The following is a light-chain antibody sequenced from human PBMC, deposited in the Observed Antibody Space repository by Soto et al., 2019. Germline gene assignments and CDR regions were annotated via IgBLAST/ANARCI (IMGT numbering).Light chain of an antibody. CDR1: QSVSSK. V-gene: IGKV3-15*01. J-gene: IGKJ5*01. CDR3: QQYNNWPLT. Sequence: EIVMTQSPATLSESPGESAILSCRASQSVSSKLAWYQQKPGQAPRLLIHGASTRATGIPARFSGSGSGTDFTLTISSLQSEDLAVYYCQQYNNWPLTFGQGTRLENK. CDR2: GAS.